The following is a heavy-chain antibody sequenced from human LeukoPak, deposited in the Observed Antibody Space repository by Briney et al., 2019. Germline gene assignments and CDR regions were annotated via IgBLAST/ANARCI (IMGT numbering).Heavy chain of an antibody. CDR3: ATDNGSGWYYFDY. D-gene: IGHD6-19*01. Sequence: ASVKVSCKVSGYTLTELSMHWVRQAPGKGLEWMGGFDPEDGETIYAQKSQGRVTMTEDTSTDTAYMELSSLRSEDTAVYYCATDNGSGWYYFDYWGQGTLVTVSS. V-gene: IGHV1-24*01. CDR1: GYTLTELS. J-gene: IGHJ4*02. CDR2: FDPEDGET.